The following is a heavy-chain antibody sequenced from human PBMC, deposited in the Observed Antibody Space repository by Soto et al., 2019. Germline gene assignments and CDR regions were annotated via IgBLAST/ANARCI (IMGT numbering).Heavy chain of an antibody. CDR2: ISSNGGST. J-gene: IGHJ6*02. CDR3: VKARLELARDYYYHYGMDV. CDR1: GFTFSIYA. Sequence: SGGSLRLSCSASGFTFSIYAMHWVRQAPGKGLEYVSAISSNGGSTYYADSVKGRFTISRDNTKNTLYLQMSSLRAEDTAVYYCVKARLELARDYYYHYGMDVWGQGTTVTVSS. D-gene: IGHD1-7*01. V-gene: IGHV3-64D*06.